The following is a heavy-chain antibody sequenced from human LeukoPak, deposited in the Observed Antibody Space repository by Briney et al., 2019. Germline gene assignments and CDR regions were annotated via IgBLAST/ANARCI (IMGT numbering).Heavy chain of an antibody. V-gene: IGHV3-21*04. CDR2: ISGSNSYI. CDR3: AKGLYGSGSYPDY. J-gene: IGHJ4*02. D-gene: IGHD3-10*01. Sequence: PGGSLRLSCAASGFTFNSYSMNWVRQAPGKGLEWVSSISGSNSYIYYADSMKGRFTISRDNAKNSLYLQMNSLRAEDMALYYCAKGLYGSGSYPDYWGQGTLVTVSS. CDR1: GFTFNSYS.